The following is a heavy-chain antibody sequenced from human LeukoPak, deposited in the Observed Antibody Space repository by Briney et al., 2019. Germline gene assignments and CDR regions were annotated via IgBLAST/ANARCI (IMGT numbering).Heavy chain of an antibody. Sequence: GSLRLSCAASGFTFSSYSMNWVRQAPGKGLEWVSSISSSSSYIYYADSVKGRFTISRDNAKNSLYLQMNSLRAEDTAVYYCATVGCSGGSCYGNFDYWGQGTLVTVSS. J-gene: IGHJ4*02. CDR3: ATVGCSGGSCYGNFDY. V-gene: IGHV3-21*01. D-gene: IGHD2-15*01. CDR1: GFTFSSYS. CDR2: ISSSSSYI.